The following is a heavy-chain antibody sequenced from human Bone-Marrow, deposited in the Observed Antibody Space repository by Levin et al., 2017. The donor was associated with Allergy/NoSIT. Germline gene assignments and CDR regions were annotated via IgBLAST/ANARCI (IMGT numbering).Heavy chain of an antibody. CDR3: ARDDYFDTSAFPN. J-gene: IGHJ4*02. CDR2: ISYSGST. D-gene: IGHD3-22*01. V-gene: IGHV4-31*03. CDR1: GGSISSRDYY. Sequence: SETLSLTCTVSGGSISSRDYYWSWIRQHPGKGLELIGYISYSGSTYYNPSLKSRLTISVDTSKNQFSLNLSSVTAADTAIYYCARDDYFDTSAFPNWGQGTLVTVSS.